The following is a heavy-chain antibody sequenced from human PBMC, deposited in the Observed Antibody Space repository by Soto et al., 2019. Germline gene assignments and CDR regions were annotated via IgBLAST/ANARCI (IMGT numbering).Heavy chain of an antibody. CDR1: GYTFTGRY. D-gene: IGHD1-26*01. Sequence: ASVKVSCKASGYTFTGRYIHWVRQAPEQGPEWMGEIGPESGATRYAQKFQGRVTMTRDTSITTVYMELKNLSPDDTAVYYCGRGRSGQIVVFYWGQGTPVTFSS. V-gene: IGHV1-2*02. CDR3: GRGRSGQIVVFY. CDR2: IGPESGAT. J-gene: IGHJ4*02.